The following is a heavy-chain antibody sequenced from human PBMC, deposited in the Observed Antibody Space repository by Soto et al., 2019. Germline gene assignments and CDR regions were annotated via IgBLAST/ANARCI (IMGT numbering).Heavy chain of an antibody. D-gene: IGHD3-16*01. CDR2: ISYDGSNK. V-gene: IGHV3-30-3*01. CDR1: GFTFSSYA. CDR3: ARDGLLGYFDY. Sequence: QVQLVESGGGVVQPGRSLRLSCAASGFTFSSYARNWVGRAPGKGLEWVAVISYDGSNKYYADSVKGRFTISRDNSKNTLYLQMNSLRAEDTAVYYCARDGLLGYFDYWGQGTLVTVSS. J-gene: IGHJ4*02.